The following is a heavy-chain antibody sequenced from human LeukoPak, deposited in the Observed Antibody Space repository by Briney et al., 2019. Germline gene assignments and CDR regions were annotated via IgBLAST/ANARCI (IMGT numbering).Heavy chain of an antibody. V-gene: IGHV3-23*01. J-gene: IGHJ4*02. CDR3: AKSSYYYDSSGYLGY. CDR1: GFTFSSYA. CDR2: ISASGGTT. D-gene: IGHD3-22*01. Sequence: GGSLRLSCAASGFTFSSYAMSWVRQAPGKGLEWVSAISASGGTTYYADSVKGRFTISRDNSKNTLYLQMSGLRAEDTAVYYCAKSSYYYDSSGYLGYWGQGTLVTVSS.